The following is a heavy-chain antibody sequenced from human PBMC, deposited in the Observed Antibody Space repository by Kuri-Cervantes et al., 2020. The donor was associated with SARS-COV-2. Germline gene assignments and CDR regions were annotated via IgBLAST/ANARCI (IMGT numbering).Heavy chain of an antibody. CDR3: AKLPVGATVGDY. Sequence: GESLKISCVASGFAFERVAMHWVRQAPGRGLEWVAVISYDGSNKYYADSVKGRFTISRDNSKNTLYLQMNSLRAEDTAVYYCAKLPVGATVGDYWGQGTLVTVSS. J-gene: IGHJ4*02. D-gene: IGHD1-26*01. V-gene: IGHV3-30*18. CDR2: ISYDGSNK. CDR1: GFAFERVA.